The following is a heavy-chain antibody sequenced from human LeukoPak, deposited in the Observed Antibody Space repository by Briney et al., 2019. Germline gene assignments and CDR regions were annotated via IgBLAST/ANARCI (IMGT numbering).Heavy chain of an antibody. Sequence: GRSLRLSCAASGFTFSSYAMHWVRQAPGKGLEWVAVISYDGSNKYYADSVKGRFTISRDNSKNTLYLQMNSLRAEDTAVYYCARGPTGTPFDYWGQGTLVTVSS. CDR1: GFTFSSYA. V-gene: IGHV3-30*01. CDR3: ARGPTGTPFDY. J-gene: IGHJ4*02. D-gene: IGHD1-14*01. CDR2: ISYDGSNK.